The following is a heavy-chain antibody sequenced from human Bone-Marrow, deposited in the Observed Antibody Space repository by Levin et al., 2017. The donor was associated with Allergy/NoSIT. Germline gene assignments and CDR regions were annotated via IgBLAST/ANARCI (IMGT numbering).Heavy chain of an antibody. V-gene: IGHV3-23*01. Sequence: GGSLRLSCAASGFTFSNYGMTWVRQAPGKGLEWVSLISGSGGGTYYADSVKGRFTISRDNSKNTLFLQMNSLRAEDTAVYYCAKTPPYGDNTAYVCYFDFWGQGTLVTVSS. CDR3: AKTPPYGDNTAYVCYFDF. CDR1: GFTFSNYG. CDR2: ISGSGGGT. J-gene: IGHJ4*02. D-gene: IGHD2-21*02.